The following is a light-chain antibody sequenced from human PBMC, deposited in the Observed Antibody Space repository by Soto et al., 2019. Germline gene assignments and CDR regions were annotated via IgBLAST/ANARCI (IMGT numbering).Light chain of an antibody. V-gene: IGKV3-15*01. CDR1: QSVASN. CDR2: GAS. J-gene: IGKJ2*01. CDR3: QQYHNWPPQYT. Sequence: EIVMTQSPASLSVSPGDGVTLSCRASQSVASNVAWYQQKPGQGPRLLIHGASTRAVGVPARFSGSGSGTDFTLTISSLQSEDFAVYYRQQYHNWPPQYTFGQGTKLQIK.